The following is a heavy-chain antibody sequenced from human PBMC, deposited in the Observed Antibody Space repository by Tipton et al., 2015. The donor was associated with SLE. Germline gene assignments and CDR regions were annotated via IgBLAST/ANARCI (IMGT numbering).Heavy chain of an antibody. D-gene: IGHD1-14*01. CDR2: ISGSGGTR. CDR1: GFTFSSFD. Sequence: SLRLSCAASGFTFSSFDMNWVRQAPGKGLEWVSYISGSGGTRYYADSVKGRFTISRDNAKKSLYLQMNSLRAEDTAVYYCAREGITDYAMDVWGQGTTITVSS. J-gene: IGHJ6*02. CDR3: AREGITDYAMDV. V-gene: IGHV3-48*03.